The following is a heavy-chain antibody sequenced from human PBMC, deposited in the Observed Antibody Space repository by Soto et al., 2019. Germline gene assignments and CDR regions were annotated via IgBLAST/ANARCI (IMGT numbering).Heavy chain of an antibody. D-gene: IGHD3-22*01. V-gene: IGHV3-33*01. Sequence: GGSLRLSCAASGFTFSSYGMHWVRQAPGKGLEWVAVIWYDGSNKYYADSGKGRFTISRDNSKNTLYLQMNSLGAEDTAVYYCARDGIPYYYDSSGYLKGMEYWGQGTLVTVSS. CDR3: ARDGIPYYYDSSGYLKGMEY. J-gene: IGHJ4*02. CDR2: IWYDGSNK. CDR1: GFTFSSYG.